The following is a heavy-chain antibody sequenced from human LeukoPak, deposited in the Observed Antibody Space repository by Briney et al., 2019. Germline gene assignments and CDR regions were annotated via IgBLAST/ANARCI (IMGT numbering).Heavy chain of an antibody. J-gene: IGHJ4*02. V-gene: IGHV3-15*01. Sequence: NPGGSLRLSCAASGFTFSNAWMSWVRQAPGKGLEWVGRIKIKTDGGTIDYAAPVKGRFTISRDDSKNTLYLQMNSLKTEDTAVYYCTMSGYYYRYWGQGTLVTVSS. CDR3: TMSGYYYRY. CDR1: GFTFSNAW. CDR2: IKIKTDGGTI. D-gene: IGHD3-22*01.